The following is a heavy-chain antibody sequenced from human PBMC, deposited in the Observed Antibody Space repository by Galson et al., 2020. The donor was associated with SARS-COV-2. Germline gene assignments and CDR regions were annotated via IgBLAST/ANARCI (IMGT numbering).Heavy chain of an antibody. CDR2: IYSEGSST. V-gene: IGHV3-74*01. CDR3: ARGDMRNDYFDY. CDR1: GFTFSSYW. J-gene: IGHJ4*02. Sequence: SCAASGFTFSSYWMHWVRQAPGKGLVWVSRIYSEGSSTSYADSVKGRFTISGDDAKNTLYLHMRSLRVEDTAVYYCARGDMRNDYFDYWGQGTLVTVSS. D-gene: IGHD3-16*01.